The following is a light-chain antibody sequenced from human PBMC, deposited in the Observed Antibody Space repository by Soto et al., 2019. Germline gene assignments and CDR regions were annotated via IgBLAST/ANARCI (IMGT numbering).Light chain of an antibody. CDR2: DVS. Sequence: QSALTQPASVSGSPGQSITISCTGTSSDVGAYNSVSWYQQHPGKAPKLIIYDVSNRPSGVSYRFSGSKSGNTASLTISGLQAEDEADYYCSSYTSSSTVVFGGGTKRPS. J-gene: IGLJ3*02. V-gene: IGLV2-14*01. CDR1: SSDVGAYNS. CDR3: SSYTSSSTVV.